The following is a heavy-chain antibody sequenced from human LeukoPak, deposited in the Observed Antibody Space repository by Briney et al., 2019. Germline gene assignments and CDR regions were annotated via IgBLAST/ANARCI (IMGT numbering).Heavy chain of an antibody. V-gene: IGHV4-34*01. J-gene: IGHJ6*03. CDR2: INHSGST. CDR1: GGSFSGYY. CDR3: ARKTTVGIGYYYYYMDV. D-gene: IGHD4-23*01. Sequence: PSETLSLTCAVYGGSFSGYYWSWIRQPPGKGLEWIGEINHSGSTNYNPSLKSRVTISVDTSKNQFSLKLSSVTAADTAVYYCARKTTVGIGYYYYYMDVWGKGTTVTVSS.